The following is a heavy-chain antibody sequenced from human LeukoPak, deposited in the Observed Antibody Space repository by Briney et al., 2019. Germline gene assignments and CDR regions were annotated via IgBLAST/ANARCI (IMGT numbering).Heavy chain of an antibody. D-gene: IGHD2-15*01. CDR2: FSPGDSDT. V-gene: IGHV5-51*01. CDR1: GYSFTSYW. CDR3: ARRGPVAENGYYFDS. J-gene: IGHJ4*02. Sequence: GESLKISCKGSGYSFTSYWIGWVRQMPGKDLEWMGIFSPGDSDTRYGPSFQGQVTISVDRSISTAYLKWSSLKASDTAIHYCARRGPVAENGYYFDSWGQGTLVTVSS.